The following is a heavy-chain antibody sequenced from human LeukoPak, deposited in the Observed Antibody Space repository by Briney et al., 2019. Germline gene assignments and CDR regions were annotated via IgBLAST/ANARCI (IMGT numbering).Heavy chain of an antibody. Sequence: SETLSLTCTVSGGSISSYYWSWIRQPPGKGLEWIGYIYYSGTTNYNPSLKSRVTISVDTSKNQFSLKLSSVTAADTAVYYCARGRRAGYCSSTSCYSAYYYGMDVWGQGTTVTVSS. J-gene: IGHJ6*02. CDR1: GGSISSYY. CDR2: IYYSGTT. V-gene: IGHV4-59*12. D-gene: IGHD2-2*03. CDR3: ARGRRAGYCSSTSCYSAYYYGMDV.